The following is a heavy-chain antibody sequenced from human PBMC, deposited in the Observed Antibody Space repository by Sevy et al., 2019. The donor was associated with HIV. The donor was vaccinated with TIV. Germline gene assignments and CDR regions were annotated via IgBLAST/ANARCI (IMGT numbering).Heavy chain of an antibody. CDR2: INHSGGT. CDR1: GGSFSGYY. J-gene: IGHJ3*02. D-gene: IGHD2-2*01. CDR3: ARHCSSSSCSHAFDI. V-gene: IGHV4-34*01. Sequence: SETLSLTCAVYGGSFSGYYWSWIRQPPGKGLEWVGEINHSGGTNYNPSLKSRVTISVDTSNNQFSLKLSSVTAADTAVYYCARHCSSSSCSHAFDIWGQGTMVTVSS.